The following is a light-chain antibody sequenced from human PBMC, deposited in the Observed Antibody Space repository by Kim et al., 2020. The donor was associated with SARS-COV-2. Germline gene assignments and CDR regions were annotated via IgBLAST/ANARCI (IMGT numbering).Light chain of an antibody. Sequence: SYELTQPPSVSVSPGQAASITCSGDKLEEKFASWFQQKPGQSPVLVIYEDTKRPSGIPERISGSTSGNTATLTISGTQAMYEADYYCQTWDSSTVVFGGGTQLTVL. V-gene: IGLV3-1*01. CDR2: EDT. CDR1: KLEEKF. CDR3: QTWDSSTVV. J-gene: IGLJ3*02.